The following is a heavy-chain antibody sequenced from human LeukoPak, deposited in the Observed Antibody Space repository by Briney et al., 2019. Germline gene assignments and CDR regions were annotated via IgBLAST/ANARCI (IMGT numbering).Heavy chain of an antibody. J-gene: IGHJ4*02. V-gene: IGHV3-30-3*01. CDR1: GFTFSSYA. Sequence: GGSLRLSCAASGFTFSSYAMHWVRQAPGKGLEWVAVISYDGSNKYYADSVKGRFTISRGNSKNTLYLQMNSLRAEDTAVYYCATSYYDFWSGSNWGQGTLVTVSS. D-gene: IGHD3-3*01. CDR3: ATSYYDFWSGSN. CDR2: ISYDGSNK.